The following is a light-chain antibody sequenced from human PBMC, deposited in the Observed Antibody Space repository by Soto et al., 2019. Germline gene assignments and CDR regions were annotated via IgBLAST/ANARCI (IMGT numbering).Light chain of an antibody. Sequence: DVQRTQSPSTLSASVRDRVTITCRASQSIDSWLAWYQQKPGKAPKLLIYKASSLESGVPSRFSGSGSGTEFTLTVSSLQPDDFATYYCQQYHYFPYTFGQGTNLEIK. CDR3: QQYHYFPYT. J-gene: IGKJ2*01. CDR1: QSIDSW. CDR2: KAS. V-gene: IGKV1-5*03.